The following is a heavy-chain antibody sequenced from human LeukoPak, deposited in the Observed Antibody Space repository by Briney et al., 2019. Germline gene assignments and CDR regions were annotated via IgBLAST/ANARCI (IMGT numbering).Heavy chain of an antibody. V-gene: IGHV3-21*01. Sequence: GGSLRLSCAASGFTVSSYSMNWVRQAPGKRLEWVSAISSSSSYIYYADSVKGRFTISRDNAKNSLYLQMNSLRAEDTAVYYCAREYSYGSLYYFDYWGQGTLVTVSS. CDR2: ISSSSSYI. CDR1: GFTVSSYS. J-gene: IGHJ4*02. CDR3: AREYSYGSLYYFDY. D-gene: IGHD5-18*01.